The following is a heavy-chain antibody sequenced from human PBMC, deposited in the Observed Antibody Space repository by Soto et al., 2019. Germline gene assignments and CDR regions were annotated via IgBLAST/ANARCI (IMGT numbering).Heavy chain of an antibody. D-gene: IGHD4-17*01. CDR3: ARGTVTTGYYHYYMDV. V-gene: IGHV1-18*04. CDR2: ISAYNGNT. Sequence: QVQLVQSGAEVKKPGASVKVSCKPSGYTFTSHGISWVRQAPGQGLEWMGWISAYNGNTNYAQKFQGRFNMTTDTSTSTAYMELRSLRADDTAVYYCARGTVTTGYYHYYMDVWGKGTTVTVSS. CDR1: GYTFTSHG. J-gene: IGHJ6*03.